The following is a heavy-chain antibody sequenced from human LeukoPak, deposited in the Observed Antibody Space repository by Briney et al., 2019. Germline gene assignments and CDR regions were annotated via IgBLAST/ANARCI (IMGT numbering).Heavy chain of an antibody. J-gene: IGHJ4*02. D-gene: IGHD6-6*01. V-gene: IGHV3-33*01. CDR2: IWYDGSNK. CDR1: GFTFSSYG. CDR3: AREVEYSSSSPVPVDY. Sequence: QPGGSLRLSCAASGFTFSSYGMHWVRQAPGKGLEWVAVIWYDGSNKYYADSVKGRFTISRDNSKNTLYLQMNSLRAEDTAVYYCAREVEYSSSSPVPVDYWGQGTLVTVSS.